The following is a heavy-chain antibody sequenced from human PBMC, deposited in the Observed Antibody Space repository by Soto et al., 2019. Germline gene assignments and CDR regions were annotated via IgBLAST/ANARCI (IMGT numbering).Heavy chain of an antibody. CDR3: SREKTPVWYFDL. V-gene: IGHV3-49*03. J-gene: IGHJ2*01. CDR2: IRSKAYGGTA. Sequence: EVQLVESGGGLVQPGRSLRLSCTASGFTFGDYAMMCFRQAPGKGLEWVSFIRSKAYGGTADYAASVEGRFTVSRDDSKSIAILEMNSLKTEDTAVYYCSREKTPVWYFDLWGRGTLVTVSS. CDR1: GFTFGDYA.